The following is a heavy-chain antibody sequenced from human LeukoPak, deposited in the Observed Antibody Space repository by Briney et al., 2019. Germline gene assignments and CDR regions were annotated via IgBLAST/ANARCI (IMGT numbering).Heavy chain of an antibody. D-gene: IGHD2-15*01. Sequence: GGSLRLSCAASGFTFSTYSMNWVRQAPGKGLEWVSYISSSSSTIFYADSVKGRFTISRDNAKNSLYLQMNSLRAEDTAVYYCARDLEEYCSGGSCSLFDYWGQGTLVTVSS. J-gene: IGHJ4*02. CDR1: GFTFSTYS. CDR3: ARDLEEYCSGGSCSLFDY. V-gene: IGHV3-48*04. CDR2: ISSSSSTI.